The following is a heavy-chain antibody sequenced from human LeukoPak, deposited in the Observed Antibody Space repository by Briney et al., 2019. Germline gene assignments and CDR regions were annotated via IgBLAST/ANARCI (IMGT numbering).Heavy chain of an antibody. D-gene: IGHD3-22*01. CDR3: AKARGTVVPPFDY. CDR2: ISGSGGST. V-gene: IGHV3-23*01. CDR1: GFTFSSYA. Sequence: SGGSLRLSCAASGFTFSSYAMSWVRQAPGKGLEWVPAISGSGGSTYYADSVKGRFTISRDNSKNTLYLQMNNLRAEDTAVYYCAKARGTVVPPFDYWGQGTLVTVSS. J-gene: IGHJ4*02.